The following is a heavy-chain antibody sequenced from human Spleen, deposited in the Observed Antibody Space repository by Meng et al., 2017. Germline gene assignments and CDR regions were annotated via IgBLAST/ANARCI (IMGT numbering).Heavy chain of an antibody. CDR1: GFTFSSNW. V-gene: IGHV3-74*01. Sequence: EVQLVESGGGLVQPGGSLRLSCAASGFTFSSNWMHLVRQAPGKGLVWVSRIDSDGSTRYADSVKGRFTISRDNAKNSLYLQMNSLRADDTAVYYCARTRGSYPGYWGQGTLVTVSS. CDR3: ARTRGSYPGY. CDR2: IDSDGST. D-gene: IGHD3-10*01. J-gene: IGHJ4*02.